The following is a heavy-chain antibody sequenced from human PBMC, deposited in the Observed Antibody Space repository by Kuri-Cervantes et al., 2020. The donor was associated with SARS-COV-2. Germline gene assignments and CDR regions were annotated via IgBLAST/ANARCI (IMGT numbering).Heavy chain of an antibody. D-gene: IGHD1-26*01. Sequence: GSLRLSCTVSGGSISSSSYYWGWIRQPPGKGLEWIGSIYYSGSTYYNPSLKSRVTISVDTSKNQFSLKLSSVTAADTAVYYCARESGSYYGYWGQGTLVTVSS. V-gene: IGHV4-39*02. J-gene: IGHJ4*02. CDR1: GGSISSSSYY. CDR3: ARESGSYYGY. CDR2: IYYSGST.